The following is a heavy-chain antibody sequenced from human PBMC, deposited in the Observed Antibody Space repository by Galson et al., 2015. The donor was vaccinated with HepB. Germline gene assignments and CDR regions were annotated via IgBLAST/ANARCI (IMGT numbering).Heavy chain of an antibody. J-gene: IGHJ4*02. V-gene: IGHV2-70*04. CDR2: IDWNDDK. CDR3: ARTRSDNHFDY. CDR1: GFSLSTSGMR. D-gene: IGHD2-15*01. Sequence: PALVKPTQTLTLTCTFSGFSLSTSGMRVSWIRQPPGKALEWLARIDWNDDKFYTTSVKTRLTVSKDTSKNQVVLRMTNMNPVDTATYYCARTRSDNHFDYWGQGALVTVSS.